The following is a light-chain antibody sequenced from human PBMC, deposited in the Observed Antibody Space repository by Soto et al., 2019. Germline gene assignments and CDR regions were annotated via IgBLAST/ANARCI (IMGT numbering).Light chain of an antibody. J-gene: IGKJ1*01. Sequence: EIVVTQSPATRSLSPGERATLSCRASQSVSSYLAWYQQKPGQAPRLLIYDASNRATGIPARFSGSGSGTDFTLTISSLEPEDFAVYYCQQRSNWPPWTFGQGTKVDIK. CDR1: QSVSSY. CDR3: QQRSNWPPWT. CDR2: DAS. V-gene: IGKV3-11*01.